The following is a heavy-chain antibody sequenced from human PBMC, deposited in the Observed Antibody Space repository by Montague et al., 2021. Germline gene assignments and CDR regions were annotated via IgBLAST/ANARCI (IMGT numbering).Heavy chain of an antibody. CDR1: GDSVCVEELS. D-gene: IGHD5-24*01. Sequence: CAISGDSVCVEELSRKWEEQTSARGPEQLGGTYYRSEWYNEYAISVKIRITVNPDTSKNQFSLLLHSVTPEDTAVYYCARGWQKRFDPWGQGTLVTVSS. CDR2: TYYRSEWYN. CDR3: ARGWQKRFDP. V-gene: IGHV6-1*01. J-gene: IGHJ5*02.